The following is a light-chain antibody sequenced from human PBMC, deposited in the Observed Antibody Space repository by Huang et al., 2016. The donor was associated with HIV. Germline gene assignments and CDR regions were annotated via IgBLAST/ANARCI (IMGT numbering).Light chain of an antibody. CDR3: QQYNNWPIT. V-gene: IGKV3-15*01. CDR1: QIVSNN. Sequence: EIVMTQSPATLSVSPGERVTLSCRASQIVSNNLAWYQQKPGQAPRLLVYGASTRATGIPARFSGSGSGTDFTLTISSLQSEHFAVYYCQQYNNWPITFGPGTKVDTK. J-gene: IGKJ3*01. CDR2: GAS.